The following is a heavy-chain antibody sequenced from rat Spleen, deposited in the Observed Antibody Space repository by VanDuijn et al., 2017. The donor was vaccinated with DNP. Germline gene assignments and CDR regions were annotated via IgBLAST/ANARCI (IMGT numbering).Heavy chain of an antibody. CDR3: ARGPGDY. CDR1: GFSLTSYT. CDR2: MSSGGTT. V-gene: IGHV2-6*01. D-gene: IGHD1-4*01. J-gene: IGHJ2*01. Sequence: QVQLKESGPGLVQPSQTLSLTCTVSGFSLTSYTVSWVRQPPGKGMEWTVAMSSGGTTYYNSALKSRLSISRDTSKSQVFLKMNSLQTEDTAMFFCARGPGDYWGQGVMVTVSS.